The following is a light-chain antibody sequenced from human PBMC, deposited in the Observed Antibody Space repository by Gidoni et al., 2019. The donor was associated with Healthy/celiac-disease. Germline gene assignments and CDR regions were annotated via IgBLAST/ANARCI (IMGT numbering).Light chain of an antibody. V-gene: IGKV1-33*01. CDR1: QDISNY. J-gene: IGKJ4*01. CDR2: DAS. Sequence: DIQMTQSPSSLSASVGDRVTITCQASQDISNYLNWYQQKPGKAPKLLIYDASNLETGVPSRFSGRGSGTDFTFTISSLQPEVIATYYCQQYDNLPRLTFGGGTKVEIK. CDR3: QQYDNLPRLT.